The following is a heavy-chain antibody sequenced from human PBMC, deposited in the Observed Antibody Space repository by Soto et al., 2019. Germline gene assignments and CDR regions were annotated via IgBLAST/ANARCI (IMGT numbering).Heavy chain of an antibody. CDR2: IYYSGSA. V-gene: IGHV4-39*01. Sequence: SETLSLTCTVSGGPISSSSYYWGWIRQPPGKGLEWIGSIYYSGSAYYNPSLKSRVTISVDTSKNQFSLKLSSVTAADTAVYYCASFPIAVAGTGAFDYWGQGTLVTVSS. D-gene: IGHD6-19*01. CDR3: ASFPIAVAGTGAFDY. J-gene: IGHJ4*02. CDR1: GGPISSSSYY.